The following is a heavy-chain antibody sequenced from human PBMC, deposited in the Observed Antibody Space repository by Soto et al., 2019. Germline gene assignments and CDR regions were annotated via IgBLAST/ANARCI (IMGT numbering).Heavy chain of an antibody. CDR2: MKPNSGNT. Sequence: QVQLVQSGAEVKKPGASVKVSCKASGYTFSSYDINWVRQATGQGLEWMGWMKPNSGNTGYAQKFQGRVTMTRNTSISTAYMELSSLRSEDTALYYCARRVIGPIAVAYYYYYGMDVWGQGTTVTVSS. CDR3: ARRVIGPIAVAYYYYYGMDV. V-gene: IGHV1-8*01. J-gene: IGHJ6*02. D-gene: IGHD6-19*01. CDR1: GYTFSSYD.